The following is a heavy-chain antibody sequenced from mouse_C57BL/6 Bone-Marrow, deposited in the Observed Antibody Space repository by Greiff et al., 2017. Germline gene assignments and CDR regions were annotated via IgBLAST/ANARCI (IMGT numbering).Heavy chain of an antibody. CDR2: IDPEDGET. V-gene: IGHV14-2*01. J-gene: IGHJ4*01. CDR1: GFNIKDYY. CDR3: ASNGNWEAMDY. D-gene: IGHD2-1*01. Sequence: VQLQQSGAELVKPGASVKLSCTASGFNIKDYYMHWVKQRTEQGLEWIGRIDPEDGETKYAPKFQGKATITADPSSNTADLQLSSLTSEATAVYYGASNGNWEAMDYWGQGTSVTVSS.